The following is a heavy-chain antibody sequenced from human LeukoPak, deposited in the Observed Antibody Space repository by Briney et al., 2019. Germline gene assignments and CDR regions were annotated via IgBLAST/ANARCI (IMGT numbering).Heavy chain of an antibody. D-gene: IGHD3-22*01. CDR3: ARGEYYYDSRFDY. CDR1: GYTFTDYY. Sequence: PRASVKVSCKASGYTFTDYYIHWVRQAPGQGLEWMGRINPNSGGTNYAQKFQGRVTMTRDTSISTAYMELSRLRSDDTAVYYCARGEYYYDSRFDYWGQGTLVTVSS. CDR2: INPNSGGT. V-gene: IGHV1-2*06. J-gene: IGHJ4*02.